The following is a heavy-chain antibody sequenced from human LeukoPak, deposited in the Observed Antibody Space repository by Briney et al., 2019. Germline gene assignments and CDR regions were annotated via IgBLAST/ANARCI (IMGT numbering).Heavy chain of an antibody. Sequence: GASVKVSCKASGYTFTSYDINWVRQATGQGLEWMGWMNPNSGNTGYAQKFQGRVTMTRNTSISTAYMELSSLRSEDTAVYYCARCGMVSALYYYYYMDVWGKGTTVTVSS. J-gene: IGHJ6*03. CDR1: GYTFTSYD. D-gene: IGHD2-8*01. CDR3: ARCGMVSALYYYYYMDV. CDR2: MNPNSGNT. V-gene: IGHV1-8*01.